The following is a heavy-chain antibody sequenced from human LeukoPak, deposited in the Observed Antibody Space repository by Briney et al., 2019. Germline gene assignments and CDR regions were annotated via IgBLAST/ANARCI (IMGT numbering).Heavy chain of an antibody. J-gene: IGHJ4*02. Sequence: PGGSLRLSCAASGFTFSTYEMNWVRQAPGRGLEWLSYITGGGSTKYYADSVKGRFTISRDNAKNSLYLQMNSLRAEDTAVYYCARVGLGSGLPFDCWGQGTLVSVSS. CDR3: ARVGLGSGLPFDC. V-gene: IGHV3-48*03. D-gene: IGHD3-3*01. CDR1: GFTFSTYE. CDR2: ITGGGSTK.